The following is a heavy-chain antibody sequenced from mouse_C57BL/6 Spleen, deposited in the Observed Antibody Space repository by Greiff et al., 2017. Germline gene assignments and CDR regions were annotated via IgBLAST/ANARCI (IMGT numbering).Heavy chain of an antibody. CDR2: INPNNGGT. J-gene: IGHJ4*01. CDR1: GYTFTDYY. V-gene: IGHV1-26*01. CDR3: ARIDGYYSYAMDY. D-gene: IGHD2-3*01. Sequence: EVQLQQSGPELVKPGASVKISCKASGYTFTDYYMNWVQQSHGKSLEWIGDINPNNGGTSYNQKFKGKATLTVDKSSSTAYMELRSLTSEDSAVYYCARIDGYYSYAMDYWGQGTSVTVSS.